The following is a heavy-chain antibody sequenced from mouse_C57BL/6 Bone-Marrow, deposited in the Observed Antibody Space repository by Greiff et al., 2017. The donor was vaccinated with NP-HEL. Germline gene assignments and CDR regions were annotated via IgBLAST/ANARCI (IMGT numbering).Heavy chain of an antibody. Sequence: EVQLVESGGGLVKPGGSLKLSCAASGFTFSSYAMSWVRQTPEKRLEWVATISDGGSYTYYPDNVKGRFTLSRDNAKNNLYLQMSHLKSEDTAMYYGARVYPYYYAMDYWGQGTSVTVSS. CDR3: ARVYPYYYAMDY. D-gene: IGHD2-1*01. CDR1: GFTFSSYA. V-gene: IGHV5-4*01. CDR2: ISDGGSYT. J-gene: IGHJ4*01.